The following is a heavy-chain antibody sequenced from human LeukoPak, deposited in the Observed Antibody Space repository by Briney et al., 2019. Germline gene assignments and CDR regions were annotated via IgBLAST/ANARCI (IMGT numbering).Heavy chain of an antibody. CDR3: AREFGGYGGDPFDI. CDR1: GFTFSNYE. V-gene: IGHV3-48*03. J-gene: IGHJ3*02. CDR2: IDSSGTTI. D-gene: IGHD3-22*01. Sequence: GVSLRLSCAASGFTFSNYEMNWVRQAPGKGRECGSYIDSSGTTIYYADSVKGRFTMSRDNAKNSLYLQMNSLRAEDTAVYFCAREFGGYGGDPFDIWGQGTMVTVSS.